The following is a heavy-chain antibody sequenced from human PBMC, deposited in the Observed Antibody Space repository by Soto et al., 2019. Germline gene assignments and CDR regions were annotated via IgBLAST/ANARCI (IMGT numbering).Heavy chain of an antibody. CDR3: AHNIGGDYVYGFDF. J-gene: IGHJ3*01. V-gene: IGHV2-5*02. D-gene: IGHD3-16*01. Sequence: QIALKESGPTLVKPTQTLTLTCTFSGISLTTSGEGVGWVRQPPGKGLEWVALVYGDGDKRYLTSLKSRLTITKDTSKNQVVHTMTNMDPVDTGTYFCAHNIGGDYVYGFDFWGQGTKVTVSS. CDR2: VYGDGDK. CDR1: GISLTTSGEG.